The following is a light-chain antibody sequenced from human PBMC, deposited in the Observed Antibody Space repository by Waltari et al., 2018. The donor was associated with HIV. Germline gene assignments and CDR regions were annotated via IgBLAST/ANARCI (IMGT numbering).Light chain of an antibody. CDR2: EDT. CDR3: ASFSSTFTYV. J-gene: IGLJ1*01. V-gene: IGLV2-14*01. Sequence: QSALTQPASVTASPGQSITISCPGSSDDVGGSSYVSWYQQFPGKAPKLLISEDTDRASEISLRFSGSKSANTASLTISGLRPEDEADYFCASFSSTFTYVFGTGTKVTVL. CDR1: SDDVGGSSY.